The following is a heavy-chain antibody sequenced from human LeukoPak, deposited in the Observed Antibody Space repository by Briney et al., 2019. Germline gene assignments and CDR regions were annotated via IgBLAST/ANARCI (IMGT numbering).Heavy chain of an antibody. CDR3: AKGVLWFGELPFDP. CDR2: IRSSGCTI. D-gene: IGHD3-10*01. CDR1: GFTFSSYE. Sequence: GGSLRLSCAASGFTFSSYELNWVRQAPGEGLEWASYIRSSGCTIYYADSVKGRFTISRDNSKNTLYLQMNSLRAEDTAVYYCAKGVLWFGELPFDPWGQGTLVTVSS. V-gene: IGHV3-48*03. J-gene: IGHJ5*02.